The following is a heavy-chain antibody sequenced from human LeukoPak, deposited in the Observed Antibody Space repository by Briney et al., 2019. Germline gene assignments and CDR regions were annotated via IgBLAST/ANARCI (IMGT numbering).Heavy chain of an antibody. D-gene: IGHD6-19*01. CDR2: ISYDGSNK. V-gene: IGHV3-30*18. J-gene: IGHJ4*02. CDR3: AKDQGSGGWYPEY. Sequence: GGSLRLSCAASGLSFSSYDMHWVRQAPGKGLEWVAVISYDGSNKYYADSVKGRFTISRDNSKNTLYLQMNSLRAEDTAVYYCAKDQGSGGWYPEYWGQGTLVTVSS. CDR1: GLSFSSYD.